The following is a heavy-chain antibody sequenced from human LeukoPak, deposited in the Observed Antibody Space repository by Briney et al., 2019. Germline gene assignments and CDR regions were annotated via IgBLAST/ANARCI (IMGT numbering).Heavy chain of an antibody. J-gene: IGHJ4*02. CDR3: AKDLDGYNRDYFDY. CDR2: ISYDGSNK. Sequence: PGGSLRLSCAASGFTFSSYTMNWVRQAPGKGLEWVAVISYDGSNKYYADSVKGRFTISRDNSKNTLYLQMNSLRAEDTAVYYCAKDLDGYNRDYFDYWGQGTLVTVSS. CDR1: GFTFSSYT. V-gene: IGHV3-30*18. D-gene: IGHD5-24*01.